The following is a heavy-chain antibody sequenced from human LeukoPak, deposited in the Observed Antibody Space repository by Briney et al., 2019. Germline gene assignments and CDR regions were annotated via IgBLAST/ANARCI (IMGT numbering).Heavy chain of an antibody. J-gene: IGHJ3*02. D-gene: IGHD3-9*01. CDR1: GFTFSSYA. CDR2: ISGSGGST. V-gene: IGHV3-23*01. CDR3: AKDRSDIFDAFDI. Sequence: PGGSLRLSCAASGFTFSSYAMSWVRQAPGKGLEWVSAISGSGGSTYYADSVKGRLTISRDNSKNTLYLQMNSLRAEDTAVYYCAKDRSDIFDAFDIWGQGTMVTVSS.